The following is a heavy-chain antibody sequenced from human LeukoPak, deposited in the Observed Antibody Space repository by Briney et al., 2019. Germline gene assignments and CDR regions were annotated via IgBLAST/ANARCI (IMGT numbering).Heavy chain of an antibody. J-gene: IGHJ4*02. V-gene: IGHV4-34*01. CDR1: GWSFSGYY. Sequence: PSETLSLTCAVYGWSFSGYYWSWIRQPPGKGLEWIGEINRSGSTNYNPSLKSRVTISVDTSKNQFSRKLTSLTAADTAVYYCARGTRGYDYVWGSYRYDYWGQGTLVTVSS. CDR3: ARGTRGYDYVWGSYRYDY. D-gene: IGHD3-16*02. CDR2: INRSGST.